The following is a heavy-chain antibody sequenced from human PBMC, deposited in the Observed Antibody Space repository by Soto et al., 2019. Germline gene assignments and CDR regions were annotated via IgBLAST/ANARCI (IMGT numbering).Heavy chain of an antibody. J-gene: IGHJ5*02. CDR2: IIPIFGTA. CDR3: AREWTEHIGVQPWFDP. Sequence: QVQLVQSGAEVKKPGSSVKVSCKASGGTFSSYAISWLRQAPGQGLEWMGGIIPIFGTANYAQKFQGRVTITADESTSTAYMELSSLRSEDTAVYYCAREWTEHIGVQPWFDPWGQGTLVTVSS. CDR1: GGTFSSYA. V-gene: IGHV1-69*01. D-gene: IGHD1-1*01.